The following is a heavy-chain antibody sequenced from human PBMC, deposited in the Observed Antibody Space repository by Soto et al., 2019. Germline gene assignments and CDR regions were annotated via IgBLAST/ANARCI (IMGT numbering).Heavy chain of an antibody. V-gene: IGHV3-74*01. Sequence: PGGSLRLSCAASGFTFSSSWMHWVRQAPGKGLVWVSRINSDGSSTSYADSVKGRFTISRDNAKNTLHLQMNSLRAEDTAVYYCARLEVAGTVRWFDPWGQGTLVTVSS. CDR3: ARLEVAGTVRWFDP. J-gene: IGHJ5*02. D-gene: IGHD6-19*01. CDR2: INSDGSST. CDR1: GFTFSSSW.